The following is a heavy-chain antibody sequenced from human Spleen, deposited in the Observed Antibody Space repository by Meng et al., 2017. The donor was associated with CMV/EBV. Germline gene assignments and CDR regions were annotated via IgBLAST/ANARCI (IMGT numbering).Heavy chain of an antibody. V-gene: IGHV1-69*11. CDR3: ATDGPGGGRYCLY. Sequence: KASGGTFSTYAINWVRQAPGQGLEWMGTIIPMGETAIYTQKFRGRVTITADESTTTAHMEISGLTSEDTAVYYCATDGPGGGRYCLYWGQGTLVTVSS. CDR2: IIPMGETA. CDR1: GGTFSTYA. D-gene: IGHD6-19*01. J-gene: IGHJ4*02.